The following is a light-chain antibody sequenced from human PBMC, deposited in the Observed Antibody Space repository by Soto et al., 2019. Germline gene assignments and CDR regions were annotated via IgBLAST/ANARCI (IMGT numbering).Light chain of an antibody. J-gene: IGKJ2*01. Sequence: EIVLTQSPATLSLSPGETASLSCRASQSAGNFLAWYQQKPGQAPRLLIYYISTRATGIPARFSGSGSGTEFTLTINSLQSEDFAVYFCQQYDNWPYTFGQGTKVDIK. CDR2: YIS. CDR3: QQYDNWPYT. CDR1: QSAGNF. V-gene: IGKV3D-15*01.